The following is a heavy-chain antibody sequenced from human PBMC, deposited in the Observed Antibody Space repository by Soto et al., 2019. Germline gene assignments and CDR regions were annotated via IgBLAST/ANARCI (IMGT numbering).Heavy chain of an antibody. D-gene: IGHD2-15*01. Sequence: PGGSLRLSCAASGFTFSSYWMSWVRQAPGKGLEWVANIKQDGSEKYYVDSVKGRLTISRDNAKNSLYLQMNSLRAEDTAVYYCARDSSAAPLDYWGQGTLVTVSS. V-gene: IGHV3-7*01. CDR2: IKQDGSEK. CDR1: GFTFSSYW. CDR3: ARDSSAAPLDY. J-gene: IGHJ4*02.